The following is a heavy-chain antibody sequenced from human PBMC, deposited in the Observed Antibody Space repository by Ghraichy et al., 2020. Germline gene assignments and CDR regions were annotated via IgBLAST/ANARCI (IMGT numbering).Heavy chain of an antibody. CDR3: ARVRVSSSSTPWYLEL. CDR1: GGSISSGGYY. Sequence: SLNISCTVSGGSISSGGYYWSWIRQHPGKGLEWIGYIYYSGSTYYNPSLKSRVTISVDTSKNQISLKLSSVTAADTAVYYCARVRVSSSSTPWYLELWGRGTLVTVSS. J-gene: IGHJ2*01. V-gene: IGHV4-31*03. D-gene: IGHD6-6*01. CDR2: IYYSGST.